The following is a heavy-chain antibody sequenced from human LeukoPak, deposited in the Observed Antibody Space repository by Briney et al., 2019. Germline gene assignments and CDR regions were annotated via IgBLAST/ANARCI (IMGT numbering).Heavy chain of an antibody. J-gene: IGHJ4*02. CDR3: AKAYYDSSGYSYYFDY. Sequence: GGSLRLSCAASGFPFSAYSINWVRQAPGKGLEWVSSISGSSPYMYYADSVKGRFTISRDNAKNSLYLQMNSLRAEDTAVYYCAKAYYDSSGYSYYFDYWGRGTLVTVSS. CDR2: ISGSSPYM. D-gene: IGHD3-22*01. V-gene: IGHV3-21*01. CDR1: GFPFSAYS.